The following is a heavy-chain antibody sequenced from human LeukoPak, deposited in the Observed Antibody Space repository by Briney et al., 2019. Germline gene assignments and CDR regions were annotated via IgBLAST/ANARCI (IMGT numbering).Heavy chain of an antibody. D-gene: IGHD3-9*01. CDR2: IKQDGSEK. CDR1: GFTFSSYW. Sequence: GGSLRLSCAASGFTFSSYWMSWVRQAPGKGLEWVANIKQDGSEKYYVDSVKGRFTISRDNAKNSLYLQMNSLRAEDTAVYYCARDGYLHDILTGWYYFDYWGQGTLVTVSS. V-gene: IGHV3-7*03. J-gene: IGHJ4*02. CDR3: ARDGYLHDILTGWYYFDY.